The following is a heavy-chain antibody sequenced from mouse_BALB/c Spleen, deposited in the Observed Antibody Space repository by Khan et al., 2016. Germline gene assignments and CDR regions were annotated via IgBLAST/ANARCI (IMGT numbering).Heavy chain of an antibody. CDR3: VRGTTALYYALDY. V-gene: IGHV1S137*01. CDR1: GYTFTDYD. CDR2: ISTYYVDA. Sequence: QVQLKQSGAELVRPGVSVKISCKGSGYTFTDYDMHWVKQSHAKSLEWIGIISTYYVDATYNQKFKDKATMTVDKSSNTAYMELARLTSEDSAIXYCVRGTTALYYALDYWGQGTSVTVSS. D-gene: IGHD1-2*01. J-gene: IGHJ4*01.